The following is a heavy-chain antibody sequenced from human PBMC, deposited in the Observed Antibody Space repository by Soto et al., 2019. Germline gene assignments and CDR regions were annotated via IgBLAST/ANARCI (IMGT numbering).Heavy chain of an antibody. CDR3: ARLPLRLTVFGTVLGSSDS. Sequence: QVQLVQSGAEVKTPGSSVTVSCTPSGGSFNDYAFSWVRQAPGQGLEWLGGIIPLFGTSDYSQSFRDRATITAVKSTFTVFPELRSLTSRDTAVYYGARLPLRLTVFGTVLGSSDSWGQGSLITVSS. CDR2: IIPLFGTS. CDR1: GGSFNDYA. J-gene: IGHJ4*02. V-gene: IGHV1-69*06. D-gene: IGHD3-3*01.